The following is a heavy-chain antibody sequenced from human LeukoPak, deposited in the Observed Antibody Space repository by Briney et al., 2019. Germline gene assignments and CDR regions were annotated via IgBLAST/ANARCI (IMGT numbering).Heavy chain of an antibody. J-gene: IGHJ4*02. CDR1: GFTFSNYW. CDR3: ARDVRFRGPTDY. CDR2: INRDGSDK. Sequence: GGSLRLSCAASGFTFSNYWMTRVRQAPGEGLEWVANINRDGSDKDYVDSLKGRFTISRDNAKNSLYLQINSLRVEDTAVYYCARDVRFRGPTDYWGQGTLVTVSS. V-gene: IGHV3-7*01. D-gene: IGHD3-10*01.